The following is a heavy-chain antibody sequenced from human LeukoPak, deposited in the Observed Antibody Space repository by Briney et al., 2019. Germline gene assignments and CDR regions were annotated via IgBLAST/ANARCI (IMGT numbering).Heavy chain of an antibody. CDR3: AKSVVPAASDWYFDL. V-gene: IGHV3-9*03. CDR1: GFTFDDYA. Sequence: GGSLRLSCAASGFTFDDYAMHWVRQAPGKGLEWVSGISWNSGSIGYADSVKGRFTISRDNAKNSLYLQMNSLRAEDMALYYCAKSVVPAASDWYFDLWGRGTLVTVSS. J-gene: IGHJ2*01. CDR2: ISWNSGSI. D-gene: IGHD2-2*01.